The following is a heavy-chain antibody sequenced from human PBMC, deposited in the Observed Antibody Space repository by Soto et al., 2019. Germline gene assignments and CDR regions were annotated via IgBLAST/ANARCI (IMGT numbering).Heavy chain of an antibody. CDR3: AKGILSATIGPYAMDV. D-gene: IGHD3-16*01. J-gene: IGHJ6*02. CDR1: GFAFSSYA. CDR2: ISYDGNYI. V-gene: IGHV3-30*18. Sequence: GGSLRLSCEASGFAFSSYAMHWVRQAPGKGLEWVGVISYDGNYIYYADSVKGRFTISRDNSKNILYVQVNSLRPEDTAVYYCAKGILSATIGPYAMDVWGQGTTVTVSS.